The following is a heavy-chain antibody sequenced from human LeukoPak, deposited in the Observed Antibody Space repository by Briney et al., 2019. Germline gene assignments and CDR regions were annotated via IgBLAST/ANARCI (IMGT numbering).Heavy chain of an antibody. D-gene: IGHD3-16*02. Sequence: GASVKVSCKASGYTFTGYYMHWVRQAPGQGLEWMGWINPNSGGTNYAQKFQGRVTMTRDTSISTAYMELSRLRSDDTAVYYCARDRRCYHDTGGQFDFWGQGTLVTVSS. CDR2: INPNSGGT. V-gene: IGHV1-2*02. J-gene: IGHJ4*02. CDR1: GYTFTGYY. CDR3: ARDRRCYHDTGGQFDF.